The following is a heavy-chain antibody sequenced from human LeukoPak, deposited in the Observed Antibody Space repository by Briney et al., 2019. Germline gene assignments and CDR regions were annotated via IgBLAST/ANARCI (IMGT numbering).Heavy chain of an antibody. CDR3: VRTPPNWGADF. J-gene: IGHJ4*02. CDR1: GYTFTSYD. V-gene: IGHV1-8*01. Sequence: ASVKVSCKASGYTFTSYDINWMRQATGQGLEWMGWMSPNSGNTGYAQKFQGRVTMTRDTSTGTAYLGLSSLRSEDSAVYYCVRTPPNWGADFWGQGTLVTVSS. D-gene: IGHD7-27*01. CDR2: MSPNSGNT.